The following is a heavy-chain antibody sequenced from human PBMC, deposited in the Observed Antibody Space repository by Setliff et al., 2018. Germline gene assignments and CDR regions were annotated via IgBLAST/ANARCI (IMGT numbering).Heavy chain of an antibody. CDR3: ARGWGSGWSKEGAFDI. CDR1: GGSFSGYY. D-gene: IGHD6-19*01. Sequence: SETLSLTCAVYGGSFSGYYWSWLRQPPGKGLEWIGEINHSGSTNYNPSLKSRVTISVYTSKNQFSLKLSSVIAADTAVYYCARGWGSGWSKEGAFDIWGQGTMVTVSS. CDR2: INHSGST. V-gene: IGHV4-34*01. J-gene: IGHJ3*02.